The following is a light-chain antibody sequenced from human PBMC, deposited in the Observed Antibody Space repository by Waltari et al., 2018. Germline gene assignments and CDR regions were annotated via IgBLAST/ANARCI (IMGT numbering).Light chain of an antibody. J-gene: IGLJ2*01. V-gene: IGLV2-23*02. CDR3: CSYAGSDTVV. CDR1: RRHVGSPTP. Sequence: QSALTQPASVSGSPGQSLTISCTGTRRHVGSPTPLSWYQPPPGKAPNVIIYEVTERPSGVSNRFSGSKSGNTASLTISGLQADDETDYYCCSYAGSDTVVFGGGTKLTVL. CDR2: EVT.